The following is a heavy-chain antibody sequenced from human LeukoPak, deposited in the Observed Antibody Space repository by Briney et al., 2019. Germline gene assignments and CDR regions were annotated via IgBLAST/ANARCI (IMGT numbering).Heavy chain of an antibody. CDR2: IYPGDSDT. CDR1: GYSFTSYW. CDR3: ARRCGGDCYPVDYYGMDV. V-gene: IGHV5-51*01. Sequence: GESLKISCKGSGYSFTSYWIGWVRQMPGKGLEWMGIIYPGDSDTRYSPSFQGQVTISADKSISTAYLRWSSLKASDTAMYYCARRCGGDCYPVDYYGMDVWGQGTTVTVSS. J-gene: IGHJ6*02. D-gene: IGHD2-21*02.